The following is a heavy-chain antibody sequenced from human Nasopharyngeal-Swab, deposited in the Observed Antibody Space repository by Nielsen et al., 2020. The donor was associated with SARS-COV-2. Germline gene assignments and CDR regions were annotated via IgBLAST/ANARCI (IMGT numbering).Heavy chain of an antibody. CDR1: GYIFKSYV. Sequence: ASVKVSCKVSGYIFKSYVIHWVRQAPGRGLEWMGWINPYNGNTDSGQQHQDRVTMTTDTSTGTAYMELGSLRSDDTAIYYCARGRVSYSSSSALAYWGQGTLVSVSS. V-gene: IGHV1-18*04. CDR2: INPYNGNT. D-gene: IGHD6-6*01. CDR3: ARGRVSYSSSSALAY. J-gene: IGHJ4*02.